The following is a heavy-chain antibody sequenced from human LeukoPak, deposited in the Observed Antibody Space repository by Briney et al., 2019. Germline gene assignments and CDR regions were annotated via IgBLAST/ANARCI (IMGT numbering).Heavy chain of an antibody. CDR1: GYSISSGYY. J-gene: IGHJ4*02. Sequence: PSETLSLTCTVSGYSISSGYYWGWIRQPPGKGLEWIGSIYHSGSTYYNPSLKSRATISVDTSKNQFSLKLSSVTAADTAVYYCARGGYDFWSGYYHYWGQGTLVTVSS. CDR2: IYHSGST. V-gene: IGHV4-38-2*02. CDR3: ARGGYDFWSGYYHY. D-gene: IGHD3-3*01.